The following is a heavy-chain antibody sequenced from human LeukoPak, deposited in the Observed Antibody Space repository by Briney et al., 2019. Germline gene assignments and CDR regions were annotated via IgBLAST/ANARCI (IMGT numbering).Heavy chain of an antibody. CDR3: ARGRYCSADICSGGDTFDI. CDR2: IYTRGST. Sequence: SETLSLTCTVSGGSINNYYWSWIRQPAGKGLEWIGRIYTRGSTNYNPSLKSRVTMSVDTSKNQFSLKLSSVTAADTAVYYCARGRYCSADICSGGDTFDIWGQGTMVSVSS. D-gene: IGHD2-15*01. V-gene: IGHV4-4*07. J-gene: IGHJ3*02. CDR1: GGSINNYY.